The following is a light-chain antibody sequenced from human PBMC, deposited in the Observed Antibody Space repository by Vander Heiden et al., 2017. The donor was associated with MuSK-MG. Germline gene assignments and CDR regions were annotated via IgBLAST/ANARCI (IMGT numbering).Light chain of an antibody. CDR2: GAS. Sequence: EIVMTQSPATLSVSPGERATLSCRARQSVSSNLAWYQQKPGQAPRLLTYGASTRATGIPARFSGSGYGTEFTLTISSRQSEDFAVYYCQQYNNWPPITFGQGTRLEIK. V-gene: IGKV3-15*01. CDR3: QQYNNWPPIT. J-gene: IGKJ5*01. CDR1: QSVSSN.